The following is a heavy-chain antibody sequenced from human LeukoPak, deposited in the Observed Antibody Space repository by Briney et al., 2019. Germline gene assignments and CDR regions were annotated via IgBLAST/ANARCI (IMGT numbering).Heavy chain of an antibody. Sequence: GGSLRLSCAASGLAFSAYKMHWVRQAPRKGLVWVSRISTDGYTTDYADFVQGRFTASRDNTKNTWPLEMNSLRAEDTAVYYCVVGGSPGYWGQGTLVTVSS. CDR3: VVGGSPGY. J-gene: IGHJ4*02. CDR1: GLAFSAYK. CDR2: ISTDGYTT. D-gene: IGHD2-15*01. V-gene: IGHV3-74*01.